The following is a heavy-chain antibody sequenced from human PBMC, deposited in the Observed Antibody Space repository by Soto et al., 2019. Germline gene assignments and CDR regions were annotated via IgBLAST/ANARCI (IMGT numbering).Heavy chain of an antibody. CDR2: IIPILGIA. D-gene: IGHD3-3*01. Sequence: GASVKVSCKASGGTFSSYTISCVRQAPGQGLEWMGRIIPILGIANYAQKFQGRVTITADESTSTAYMELSSLRSEDTAVYYCARRYDFNWFGPWGQGTLVTVSS. CDR1: GGTFSSYT. J-gene: IGHJ5*02. V-gene: IGHV1-69*02. CDR3: ARRYDFNWFGP.